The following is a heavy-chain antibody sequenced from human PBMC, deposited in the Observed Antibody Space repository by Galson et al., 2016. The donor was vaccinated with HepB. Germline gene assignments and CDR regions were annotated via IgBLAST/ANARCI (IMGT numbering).Heavy chain of an antibody. CDR1: GFTFSGAG. J-gene: IGHJ4*02. Sequence: SLRLSCAASGFTFSGAGMHWVRQAPGKGLEWVAIIWFDGSKKYYADSVRGRFTMSRDSAKSTVYLQMDSLRAEDTAVYYCGTVFEYWGQGILVTVSS. CDR2: IWFDGSKK. CDR3: GTVFEY. D-gene: IGHD1-14*01. V-gene: IGHV3-33*03.